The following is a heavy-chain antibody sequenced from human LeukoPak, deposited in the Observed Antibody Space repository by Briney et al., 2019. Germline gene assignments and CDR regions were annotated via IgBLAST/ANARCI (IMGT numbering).Heavy chain of an antibody. CDR2: ISGSGHST. CDR3: AKEWQWRMPPVD. V-gene: IGHV3-23*01. CDR1: GFTFSSYA. J-gene: IGHJ4*02. D-gene: IGHD6-19*01. Sequence: GGSLRLSCAASGFTFSSYAMSWVRQAPGKGLEWVSGISGSGHSTYYADSVKGRFSISRDTSKNTVYLQMNSLRAEDTAVYYCAKEWQWRMPPVDWGQGTLVTVSS.